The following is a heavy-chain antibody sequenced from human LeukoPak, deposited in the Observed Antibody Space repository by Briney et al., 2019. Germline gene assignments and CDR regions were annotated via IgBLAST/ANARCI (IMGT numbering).Heavy chain of an antibody. Sequence: SETLSLTCAISGGSISVTPYYWGWIRQPPGKGLEWIGSIYYSGSTYYNPSLKSRVTISVDTSKNQFSLKLSSVTAADTAVYYCAREYGDYLDYWGQGTLVTVSS. V-gene: IGHV4-39*07. J-gene: IGHJ4*02. CDR1: GGSISVTPYY. CDR2: IYYSGST. D-gene: IGHD4-17*01. CDR3: AREYGDYLDY.